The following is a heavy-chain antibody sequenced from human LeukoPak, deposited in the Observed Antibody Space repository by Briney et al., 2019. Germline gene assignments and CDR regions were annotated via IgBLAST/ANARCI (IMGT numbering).Heavy chain of an antibody. D-gene: IGHD6-6*01. CDR3: ARGRSSSPTWFDP. V-gene: IGHV1-8*03. J-gene: IGHJ5*02. Sequence: ASVKVSCKASGGTFSSYAINWVRQATGQGLEWMGWMNPNSGNTGYAQKFQGRVTITRNTSISTAYMELSSLRSEDTAVYYCARGRSSSPTWFDPWGQGTLVTVSS. CDR2: MNPNSGNT. CDR1: GGTFSSYA.